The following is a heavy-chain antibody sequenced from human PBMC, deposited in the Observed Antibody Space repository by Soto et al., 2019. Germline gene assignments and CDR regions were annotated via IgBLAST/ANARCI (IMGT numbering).Heavy chain of an antibody. CDR3: ARDKAYGDRQDWYFDL. Sequence: QVQLQESGPGLVKPSWTLSLTCAVSGGSISSSNWWSWVRQPPGKGLEWIGEIYHSGSTNYNPSLRSRVTISVDKSKHRFSLKLSSVTAADTAVYYCARDKAYGDRQDWYFDLWGRGTLVTVSS. J-gene: IGHJ2*01. D-gene: IGHD4-17*01. V-gene: IGHV4-4*02. CDR2: IYHSGST. CDR1: GGSISSSNW.